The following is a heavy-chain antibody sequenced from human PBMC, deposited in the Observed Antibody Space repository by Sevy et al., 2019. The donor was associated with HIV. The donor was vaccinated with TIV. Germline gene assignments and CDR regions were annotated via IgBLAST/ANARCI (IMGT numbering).Heavy chain of an antibody. Sequence: GGSLRLSCAASGFTFSSYGMHWVRQAPGKGLEWVAFIRYDGSNKYYADSVKGRFTISRDNSKNTLYLQMNSLRAEDTAAYYCAKDRATERYFDYWGQGTLVTVSS. J-gene: IGHJ4*02. D-gene: IGHD5-12*01. CDR3: AKDRATERYFDY. V-gene: IGHV3-30*02. CDR2: IRYDGSNK. CDR1: GFTFSSYG.